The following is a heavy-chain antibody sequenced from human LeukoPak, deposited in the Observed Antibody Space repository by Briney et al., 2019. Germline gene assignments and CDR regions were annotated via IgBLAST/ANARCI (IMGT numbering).Heavy chain of an antibody. CDR1: QFSFTNNW. CDR3: VREVGAPGSFDI. Sequence: GGSLRLSCVGSQFSFTNNWVHWVRQVPGKGLMWVSRISRDGTVTDYADSVNGRFAISRDNAKNTLYLQMNSLRGEDTGLFYCVREVGAPGSFDIWGQGTLVTVSS. CDR2: ISRDGTVT. V-gene: IGHV3-74*01. J-gene: IGHJ3*02. D-gene: IGHD1-26*01.